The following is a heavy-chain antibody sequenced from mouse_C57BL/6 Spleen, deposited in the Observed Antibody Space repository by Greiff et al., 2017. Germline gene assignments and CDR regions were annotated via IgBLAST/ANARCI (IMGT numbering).Heavy chain of an antibody. CDR2: IYPGDGDT. CDR1: GYAFSSSW. J-gene: IGHJ2*01. Sequence: VQLQQSGPELVKPGASVKISCKASGYAFSSSWMNWVKQRPGKGLEWIGRIYPGDGDTNYNGKFKGKATLTADKSSSTAYMQLSSLTSEDSAVYFCARSKADYWGQGTTLTVSS. V-gene: IGHV1-82*01. CDR3: ARSKADY.